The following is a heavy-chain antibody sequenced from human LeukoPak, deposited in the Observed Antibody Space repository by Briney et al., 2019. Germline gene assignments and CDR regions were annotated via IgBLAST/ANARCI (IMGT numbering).Heavy chain of an antibody. J-gene: IGHJ5*02. D-gene: IGHD2-2*02. CDR2: INHSGST. CDR1: GGSFSGYY. Sequence: SETLSLTCAVYGGSFSGYYWSWIRQPPGKGLGWMGEINHSGSTNYNPSLKSRATLSVDTSKNQFSLKRSSVTAADTAVYYCARDRVVPAAIGRENWFDPWGQGTLVTVSS. V-gene: IGHV4-34*01. CDR3: ARDRVVPAAIGRENWFDP.